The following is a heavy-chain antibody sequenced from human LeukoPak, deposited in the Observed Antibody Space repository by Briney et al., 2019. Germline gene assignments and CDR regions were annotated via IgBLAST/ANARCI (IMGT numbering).Heavy chain of an antibody. Sequence: PGGSPRLSCAASGFTFSSYSMSWVRQAPGKGLEWVSSISSSSSYIYYADSVKGRFTISRDNAKNSLYLQMNSLRAEDTAVYYCARDKGSGSPPGHYWGQGTLVTVSS. CDR1: GFTFSSYS. CDR3: ARDKGSGSPPGHY. CDR2: ISSSSSYI. D-gene: IGHD3-10*01. J-gene: IGHJ4*02. V-gene: IGHV3-21*01.